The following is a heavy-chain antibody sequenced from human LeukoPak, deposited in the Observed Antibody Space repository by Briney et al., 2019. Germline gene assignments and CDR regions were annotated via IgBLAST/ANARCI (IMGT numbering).Heavy chain of an antibody. Sequence: ASVKVSCKATGSTFSSYDINWVRQATGLGLEWMGWMNPNSGGTGYTPRFQGRVTMTRDTSISTAYMELSSLRSEDTAVYYCARGPYGTGSHFDFWGQGTLVTVSS. CDR1: GSTFSSYD. CDR2: MNPNSGGT. J-gene: IGHJ4*02. CDR3: ARGPYGTGSHFDF. V-gene: IGHV1-8*02. D-gene: IGHD3-10*01.